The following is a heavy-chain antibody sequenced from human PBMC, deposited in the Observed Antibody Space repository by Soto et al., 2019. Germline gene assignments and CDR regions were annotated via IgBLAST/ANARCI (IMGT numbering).Heavy chain of an antibody. CDR3: AKDRDSSGYYFRNY. Sequence: EVQLLESGGGLVQPGGSLRLSCAASGFTFSSYAMSWVRQAPGKGLEWVSAISGTGDSTYYADSAKGRFTISRDNSKNTLYLQINSLRAEDTAVYYCAKDRDSSGYYFRNYWGQGTLVTXSS. CDR1: GFTFSSYA. CDR2: ISGTGDST. J-gene: IGHJ4*02. V-gene: IGHV3-23*01. D-gene: IGHD3-22*01.